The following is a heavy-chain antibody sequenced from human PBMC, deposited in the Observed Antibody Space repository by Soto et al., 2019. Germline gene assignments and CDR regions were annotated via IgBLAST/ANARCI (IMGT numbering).Heavy chain of an antibody. Sequence: SETMSLTCTVSGGSISSRGYYWGWIRQPPGKGLEWIGSIYYSGSTYYNPSLKSRVTISVDTSKNQFSLKLSSVTAADTAVYYCARRRRLTIFGVVIPGPFDYWGQGTLVTVSS. D-gene: IGHD3-3*01. V-gene: IGHV4-39*01. CDR2: IYYSGST. CDR3: ARRRRLTIFGVVIPGPFDY. CDR1: GGSISSRGYY. J-gene: IGHJ4*02.